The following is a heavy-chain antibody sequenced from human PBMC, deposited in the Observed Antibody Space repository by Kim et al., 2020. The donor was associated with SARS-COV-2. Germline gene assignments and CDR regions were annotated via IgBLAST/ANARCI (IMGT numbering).Heavy chain of an antibody. J-gene: IGHJ3*02. Sequence: RVTISVDTSKNQFSLKLSSVTAADTAVYYCARGWRYYDSSGYYRNDAFDIWGQGTMVTVSS. CDR3: ARGWRYYDSSGYYRNDAFDI. D-gene: IGHD3-22*01. V-gene: IGHV4-34*01.